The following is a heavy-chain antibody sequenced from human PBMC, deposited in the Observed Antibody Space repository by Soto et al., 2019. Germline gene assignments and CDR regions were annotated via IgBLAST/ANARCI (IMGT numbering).Heavy chain of an antibody. CDR2: IASTSSPI. D-gene: IGHD3-16*01. CDR1: GFAFNTYS. CDR3: ASRRFSLGAYFDY. V-gene: IGHV3-48*01. J-gene: IGHJ4*02. Sequence: VQLVESGGGLIQPGGSLRLSCTASGFAFNTYSMNWVRQAPGKGLEWVSYIASTSSPISYADSVKGRFTISIDNAKNSLYLQMNSLRAEEMVVYYFASRRFSLGAYFDYWCQGTLVTVSS.